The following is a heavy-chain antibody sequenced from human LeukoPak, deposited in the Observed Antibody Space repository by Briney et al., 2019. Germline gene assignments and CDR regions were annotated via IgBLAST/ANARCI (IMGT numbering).Heavy chain of an antibody. CDR2: IWYDGSNK. Sequence: GGSLRLSCAASGFTFSSYGMHWVRQAPGKGLEWVTIIWYDGSNKYYGDPVKGRFTISRDNSKNTLYLQMNSLRVEDTAVYYCARGVGYYDSSGYPGYVDYWGQGTPVTVSS. CDR1: GFTFSSYG. J-gene: IGHJ4*02. CDR3: ARGVGYYDSSGYPGYVDY. D-gene: IGHD3-22*01. V-gene: IGHV3-33*01.